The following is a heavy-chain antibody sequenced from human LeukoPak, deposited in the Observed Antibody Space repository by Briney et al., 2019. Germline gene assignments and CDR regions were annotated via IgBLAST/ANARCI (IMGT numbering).Heavy chain of an antibody. V-gene: IGHV1-46*01. CDR2: INPSGGST. Sequence: GASVKVSCKASGYTFISYYMHWVRQAPGQGLEWMGIINPSGGSTSYAQKFQGRVTMTRDTSTSTVYMELSSLRSEDTAVYYCARRDGSSGYYSDYYYGMDVWGQGTTVTVSS. CDR3: ARRDGSSGYYSDYYYGMDV. CDR1: GYTFISYY. D-gene: IGHD3-22*01. J-gene: IGHJ6*02.